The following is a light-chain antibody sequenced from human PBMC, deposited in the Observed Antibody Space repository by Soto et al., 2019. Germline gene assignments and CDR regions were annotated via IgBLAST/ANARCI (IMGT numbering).Light chain of an antibody. J-gene: IGKJ2*01. CDR1: QSVGSY. CDR3: QQYNSYYT. V-gene: IGKV3-11*01. CDR2: DAS. Sequence: EIVLTQSPATLSLSPGERATLSCRASQSVGSYLAWYQQKPGQAPRLLIYDASNRATGIPARFSGSGSGTEFTLTISSLQPDDFATYYCQQYNSYYTFGQGTKVDIK.